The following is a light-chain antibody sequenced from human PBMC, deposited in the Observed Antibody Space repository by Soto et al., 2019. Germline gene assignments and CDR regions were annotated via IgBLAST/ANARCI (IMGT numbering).Light chain of an antibody. V-gene: IGKV1-5*03. CDR1: QSIGSW. CDR3: QQYNSYPLT. J-gene: IGKJ4*01. CDR2: KAS. Sequence: DIQMTHSPSILSASVGDRVTITCRASQSIGSWLAWYQQKPRQAPNLLIYKASNLESGVPSRFSGSGSGTEFTLTISSLQPDDFATYYCQQYNSYPLTFGGGTKV.